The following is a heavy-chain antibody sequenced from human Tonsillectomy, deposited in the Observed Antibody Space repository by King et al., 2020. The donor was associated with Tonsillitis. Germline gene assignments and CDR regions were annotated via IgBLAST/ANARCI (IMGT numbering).Heavy chain of an antibody. V-gene: IGHV4-30-4*01. J-gene: IGHJ4*02. CDR2: IYYSGST. CDR1: GGSISSGDYY. Sequence: VQLQESGPGLVKPSQTLSLTCTVSGGSISSGDYYWSWIRQPPGKGLEWIGYIYYSGSTYYNPSLKSRVTISVDTSKNQFSLKLSSVTAADTAVYYCARAVQGPYYQTTMFDYWGQGTLVTVSS. CDR3: ARAVQGPYYQTTMFDY. D-gene: IGHD3-22*01.